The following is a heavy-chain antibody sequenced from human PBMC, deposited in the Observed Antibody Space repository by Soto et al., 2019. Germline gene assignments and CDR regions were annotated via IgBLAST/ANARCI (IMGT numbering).Heavy chain of an antibody. V-gene: IGHV3-21*01. Sequence: PGWSLRLACVCSGFTFSTYSINWVRQAPGKGLEWVSSISSRSDIYYADSVKGRFTISRDNAKNSVSLQMNSLRAEDTAVYYCAREYTAWPLAYGLDVWGQGTTVTVSS. J-gene: IGHJ6*02. CDR1: GFTFSTYS. D-gene: IGHD2-2*02. CDR3: AREYTAWPLAYGLDV. CDR2: ISSRSDI.